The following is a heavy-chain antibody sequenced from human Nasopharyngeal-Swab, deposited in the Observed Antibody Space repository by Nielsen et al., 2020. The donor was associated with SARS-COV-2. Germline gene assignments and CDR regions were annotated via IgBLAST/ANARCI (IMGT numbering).Heavy chain of an antibody. CDR3: ARILVRGVIISGYYYGMDV. D-gene: IGHD3-10*01. J-gene: IGHJ6*02. V-gene: IGHV1-69*13. Sequence: SVKVSCKASGGTFSSYAISWVRQAPGQGLEWMGGIIPIFGTANYAQKFQGRVTITADESTSTAYMELSSLRSEDTAVYYCARILVRGVIISGYYYGMDVWGQGTTVTVSS. CDR1: GGTFSSYA. CDR2: IIPIFGTA.